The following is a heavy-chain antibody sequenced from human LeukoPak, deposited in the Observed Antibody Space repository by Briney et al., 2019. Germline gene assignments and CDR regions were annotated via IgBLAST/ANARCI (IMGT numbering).Heavy chain of an antibody. Sequence: SGTLSLTCAVSGGSVSSGSYYWSWIRQLPGKGLEWIGYIYYSGSTNYNPSLKSRVTISVDTSKNQFSLKLSSVAAADTAVYYCARAPQTYYDFWSGYHGALDYWGQGTLVTVSS. CDR2: IYYSGST. CDR1: GGSVSSGSYY. D-gene: IGHD3-3*01. CDR3: ARAPQTYYDFWSGYHGALDY. V-gene: IGHV4-61*01. J-gene: IGHJ4*02.